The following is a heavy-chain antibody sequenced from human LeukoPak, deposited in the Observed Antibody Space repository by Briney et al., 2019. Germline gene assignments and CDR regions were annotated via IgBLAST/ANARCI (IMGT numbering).Heavy chain of an antibody. D-gene: IGHD6-13*01. CDR3: ARQRGLSSSWYPLDY. CDR1: GGSISSYY. V-gene: IGHV4-59*01. J-gene: IGHJ4*02. CDR2: IYYSGST. Sequence: PSETLSLTCTVSGGSISSYYWSWIRQPPGKGLEWIGYIYYSGSTSYNPSLKSRVTLSVDTSKNQFPLKLSSVTAADTAVYYCARQRGLSSSWYPLDYWGQGTLVTVSS.